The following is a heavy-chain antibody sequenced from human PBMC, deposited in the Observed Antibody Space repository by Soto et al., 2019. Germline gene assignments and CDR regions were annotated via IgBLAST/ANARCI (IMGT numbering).Heavy chain of an antibody. CDR1: GFTFSDYG. CDR3: AKDPGYSITSSAGGIGMDV. CDR2: ISYHASNE. V-gene: IGHV3-30*18. Sequence: QVQLVESGGGVVQPGRSLRLSCAASGFTFSDYGMHWVRQAPGKGLEWVALISYHASNEHYADSVKGRLTISRDNSKNTLCMQMNSLRAEDTAVYYCAKDPGYSITSSAGGIGMDVWGQGTTVTVSS. D-gene: IGHD6-13*01. J-gene: IGHJ6*02.